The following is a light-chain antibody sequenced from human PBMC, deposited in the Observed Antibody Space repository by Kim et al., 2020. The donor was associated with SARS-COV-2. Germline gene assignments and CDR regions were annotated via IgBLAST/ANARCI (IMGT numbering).Light chain of an antibody. V-gene: IGKV1-5*03. Sequence: VGDRVTITCRASQNVRSWLAWYQQRPGKAPRVLIYKASSVESGVPSRFSGRGCGTEFTLTISSLQPDDFATYYCQQYNRYSLGTFGQGTKVDIK. CDR3: QQYNRYSLGT. CDR1: QNVRSW. J-gene: IGKJ1*01. CDR2: KAS.